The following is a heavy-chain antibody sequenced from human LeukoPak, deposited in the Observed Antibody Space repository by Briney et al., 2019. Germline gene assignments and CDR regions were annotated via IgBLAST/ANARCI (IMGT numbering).Heavy chain of an antibody. CDR2: VYHTGST. CDR3: ARASFSSPGNFDY. D-gene: IGHD2/OR15-2a*01. J-gene: IGHJ4*02. V-gene: IGHV4-59*11. Sequence: PSETLSLTCIVSGGSIGTHYWSWIRQPPGKGLEWIGYVYHTGSTKYNPSLESRITISVDTSKNQFSLNLNSLTAADTAVYYCARASFSSPGNFDYWGQGTLVAVSS. CDR1: GGSIGTHY.